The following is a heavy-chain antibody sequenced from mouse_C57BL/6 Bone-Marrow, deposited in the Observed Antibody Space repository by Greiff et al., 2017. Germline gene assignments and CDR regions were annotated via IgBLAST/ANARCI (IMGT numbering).Heavy chain of an antibody. CDR2: ISSGGSYT. CDR1: GFTFSSYG. J-gene: IGHJ3*01. V-gene: IGHV5-6*01. CDR3: ARRGNPGFAY. Sequence: EVQGVESGGDLVKPGGSLKLSCAASGFTFSSYGMSLVRQTPDKRLEWVATISSGGSYTYYPDSVNGRFTISRDKAKNTLYLQMSSLKSEDTAMYYCARRGNPGFAYWGQGTLVTVSA.